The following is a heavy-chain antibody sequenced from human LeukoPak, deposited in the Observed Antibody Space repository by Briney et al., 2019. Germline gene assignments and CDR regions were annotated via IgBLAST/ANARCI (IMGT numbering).Heavy chain of an antibody. D-gene: IGHD5-12*01. CDR2: ISAYNGNT. CDR1: GYTVTSYG. CDR3: ARAIATILSFPYHSYYGMDV. J-gene: IGHJ6*02. Sequence: ASVKFSCKASGYTVTSYGISWVRQAPGQGLEWMGWISAYNGNTNYAQKLQGRVTMTTDTSTSTAYMELRSLRSDDTDVYYCARAIATILSFPYHSYYGMDVWGQGTTVTVSS. V-gene: IGHV1-18*01.